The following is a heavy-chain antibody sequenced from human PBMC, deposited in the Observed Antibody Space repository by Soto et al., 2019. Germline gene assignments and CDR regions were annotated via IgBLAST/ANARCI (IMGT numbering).Heavy chain of an antibody. J-gene: IGHJ4*02. V-gene: IGHV3-30-3*01. CDR2: ISYEGINK. CDR1: GFTFSSYV. D-gene: IGHD5-12*01. CDR3: ARASRWLQFGADY. Sequence: QVQLVESGGGVVQPGKSLRLSCAASGFTFSSYVMHWVRQAPGKGLEWVAVISYEGINKYYTDSVKGRFTISRDNSKNTRFLQMNSLRPEDTAVYYCARASRWLQFGADYWGQGTLVTVSS.